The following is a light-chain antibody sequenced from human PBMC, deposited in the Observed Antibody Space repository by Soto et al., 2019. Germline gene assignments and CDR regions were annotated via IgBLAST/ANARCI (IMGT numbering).Light chain of an antibody. CDR1: SSDVGGYNY. J-gene: IGLJ1*01. V-gene: IGLV2-11*01. Sequence: QSVLTQPRSVSGSPGQSVTISCTGTSSDVGGYNYVSWYQQHPGKAPKFMIYDVNKRPSGVPDRFSGSKSGNTASLTISGLQAEDEADYYCCSYAGSYTDVFGTGTKVTGL. CDR2: DVN. CDR3: CSYAGSYTDV.